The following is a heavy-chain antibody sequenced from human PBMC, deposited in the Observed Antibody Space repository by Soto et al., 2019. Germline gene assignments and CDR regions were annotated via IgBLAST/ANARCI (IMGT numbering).Heavy chain of an antibody. D-gene: IGHD3-22*01. CDR3: ARDPQYYYDSSGYHPRGLDP. Sequence: ASVKVSCKAPGYTFTSYYMHWVRQAPGQGLEWMGIINPSGGSTSYAQKFQGRVTMTRDTSTSTVYMELSSLRSEDTAVYYCARDPQYYYDSSGYHPRGLDPWGQGTLVTVSS. CDR1: GYTFTSYY. J-gene: IGHJ5*02. V-gene: IGHV1-46*01. CDR2: INPSGGST.